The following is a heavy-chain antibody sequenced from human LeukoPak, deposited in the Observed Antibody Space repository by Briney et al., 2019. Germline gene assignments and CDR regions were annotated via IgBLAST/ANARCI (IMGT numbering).Heavy chain of an antibody. CDR3: AKDWDLTSYYFDY. CDR2: ASYDGSNK. Sequence: GGSLRLSCAASGFTFSSYGMHWVRQAPGKGLEWVAIASYDGSNKYYVDSVKGRFTISRDNSKKTLYLQMNSLRAEDTAVYYCAKDWDLTSYYFDYWGQGILITVSS. D-gene: IGHD3-9*01. V-gene: IGHV3-30*18. CDR1: GFTFSSYG. J-gene: IGHJ4*01.